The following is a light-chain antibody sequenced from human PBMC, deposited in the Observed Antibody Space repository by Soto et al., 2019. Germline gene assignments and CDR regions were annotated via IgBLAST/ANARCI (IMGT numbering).Light chain of an antibody. CDR3: QMYNSYSWT. J-gene: IGKJ1*01. CDR1: QSIGPW. CDR2: KAS. Sequence: DIQMTQSPSPLSASVGDRVTITCQASQSIGPWLAWYQQKPGGAPKVIIYKASNLESGVPSRFSGSGSGTECTLSISSLHPDDFAIYYCQMYNSYSWTFGQGTKVDIK. V-gene: IGKV1-5*03.